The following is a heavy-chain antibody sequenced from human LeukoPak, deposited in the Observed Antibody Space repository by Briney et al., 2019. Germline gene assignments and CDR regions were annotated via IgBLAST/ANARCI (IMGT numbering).Heavy chain of an antibody. J-gene: IGHJ3*02. CDR2: IYYSEST. CDR3: ARVGYDSSGQHAFDI. D-gene: IGHD3-22*01. Sequence: SETLSLTCSVSGGSISGTTHNWGWIRQPPGKGLEWIATIYYSESTKKSPSLKSRVTISLDTSRNQFSLKLSSVTAADTAVYYCARVGYDSSGQHAFDIWGQGTMVTVSS. CDR1: GGSISGTTHN. V-gene: IGHV4-39*01.